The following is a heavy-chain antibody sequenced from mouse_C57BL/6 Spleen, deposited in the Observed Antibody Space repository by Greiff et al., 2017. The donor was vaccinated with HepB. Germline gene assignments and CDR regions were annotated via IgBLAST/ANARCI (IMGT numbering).Heavy chain of an antibody. CDR1: GFTFSSYA. D-gene: IGHD1-1*01. J-gene: IGHJ1*03. CDR3: TRRGVYYGSSSYWYFDV. CDR2: ISSGGDYI. V-gene: IGHV5-9-1*02. Sequence: DVQLQESGEGLVKPGGSLKLSCAASGFTFSSYAMSWVRQTPEKRLEWVAYISSGGDYIYYADTVKGRFTISRDNARNTLYLQMSSLKSEDTAMYYCTRRGVYYGSSSYWYFDVWGTGTTVTVSS.